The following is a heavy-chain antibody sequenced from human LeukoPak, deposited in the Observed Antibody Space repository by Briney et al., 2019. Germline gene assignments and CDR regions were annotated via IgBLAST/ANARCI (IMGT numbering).Heavy chain of an antibody. J-gene: IGHJ5*02. CDR2: INHSGST. Sequence: SETLSLTCAVYGGSFSGYYWSWIRQPPGKGLEWIGEINHSGSTNYNPSLKSRVSISVDTSKNQFSLTLSSVTAADTAVYYCTRVHRPGAAGPRGSDSWGQGILVTVSS. CDR1: GGSFSGYY. V-gene: IGHV4-34*01. D-gene: IGHD6-13*01. CDR3: TRVHRPGAAGPRGSDS.